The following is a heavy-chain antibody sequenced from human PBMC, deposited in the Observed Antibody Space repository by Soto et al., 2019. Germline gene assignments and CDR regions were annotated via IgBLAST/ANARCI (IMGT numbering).Heavy chain of an antibody. D-gene: IGHD4-4*01. CDR1: GGTFSSYT. Sequence: QVQLVQSGAEVKKPGSSVKVSCKASGGTFSSYTMSWVRQAPGQGLEWMGRIIPILGIANYAQKFQGRVTITADKSTSTAYMELSSLRSEDTAVYYCARDRGDYSNWFDPWGQGTLVTVSS. J-gene: IGHJ5*02. V-gene: IGHV1-69*08. CDR3: ARDRGDYSNWFDP. CDR2: IIPILGIA.